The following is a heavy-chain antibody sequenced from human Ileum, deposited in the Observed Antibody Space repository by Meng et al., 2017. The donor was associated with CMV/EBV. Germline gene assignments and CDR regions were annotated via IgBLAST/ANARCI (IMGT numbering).Heavy chain of an antibody. D-gene: IGHD2-15*01. Sequence: QEPLEESSPRLAYASASLTLTGTVFGSSLMHYVRTAPRQTAEKVLEMNGRNYSTGATNYNPGRHSLITMSIETSKNQFSLKVTSVAAAVKAGYYCAGWGSGMSPTADWFDPWGQGTLVTVSS. J-gene: IGHJ5*02. V-gene: IGHV4-4*07. CDR1: GSSLMHYV. CDR2: NYSTGAT. CDR3: AGWGSGMSPTADWFDP.